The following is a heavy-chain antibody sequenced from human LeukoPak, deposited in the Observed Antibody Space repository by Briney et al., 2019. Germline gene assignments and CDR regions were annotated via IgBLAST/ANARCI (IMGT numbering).Heavy chain of an antibody. Sequence: ASETLSLTCTVSGVSISSYYWSWIRQPPGKGLELLGYIYYSGSSNYNPSLKSRVTISVDTSKNQFSLKLSSVTAADTAVYYCARRGGSGYSDNWFDPWGQGTLVTVSS. D-gene: IGHD3-22*01. V-gene: IGHV4-59*01. J-gene: IGHJ5*02. CDR2: IYYSGSS. CDR3: ARRGGSGYSDNWFDP. CDR1: GVSISSYY.